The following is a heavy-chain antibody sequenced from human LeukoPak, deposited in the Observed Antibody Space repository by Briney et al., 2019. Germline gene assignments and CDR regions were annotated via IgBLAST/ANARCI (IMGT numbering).Heavy chain of an antibody. CDR1: GYTFTDYY. Sequence: ASVKVSCKASGYTFTDYYMHWVRQAPGQGLEWMGWISAYNGNTNYAQKLQGRVTMTTDTSTSTAYMELRSLRSDDTAVYYCARDPRDELDYWGQGTLVTVSS. J-gene: IGHJ4*02. CDR3: ARDPRDELDY. CDR2: ISAYNGNT. V-gene: IGHV1-18*04.